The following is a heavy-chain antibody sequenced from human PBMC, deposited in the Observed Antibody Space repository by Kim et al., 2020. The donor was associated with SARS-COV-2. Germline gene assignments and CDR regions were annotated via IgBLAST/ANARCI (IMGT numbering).Heavy chain of an antibody. D-gene: IGHD6-6*01. CDR1: GGTFSSYA. Sequence: SVKVSCKASGGTFSSYAISWVRQAPGQGLEWMGRIIPILGIANYAQKFQGRVTITADKSTSTAYMELSSLRSEDTAVYYCARFFSGSSSSEYYFDYWGQGTLVTVSS. V-gene: IGHV1-69*04. J-gene: IGHJ4*02. CDR3: ARFFSGSSSSEYYFDY. CDR2: IIPILGIA.